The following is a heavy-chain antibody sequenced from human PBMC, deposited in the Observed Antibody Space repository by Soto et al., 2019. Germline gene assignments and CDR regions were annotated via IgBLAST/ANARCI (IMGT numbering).Heavy chain of an antibody. V-gene: IGHV1-69*13. CDR3: ATKTNIAEGNYYYYGMDV. J-gene: IGHJ6*02. D-gene: IGHD6-13*01. CDR2: IIPIFGTA. CDR1: GGAFSSYA. Sequence: SVKVSCKASGGAFSSYAISCVRQAPGQGLEWMGGIIPIFGTANYAQKFQGRVTITADESTSTAYMELSSLRSEDTAVYYCATKTNIAEGNYYYYGMDVWG.